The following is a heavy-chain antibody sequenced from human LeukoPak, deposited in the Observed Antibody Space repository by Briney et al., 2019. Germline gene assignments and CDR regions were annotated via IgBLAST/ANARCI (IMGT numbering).Heavy chain of an antibody. V-gene: IGHV3-23*01. J-gene: IGHJ4*02. CDR2: ISDSGGRT. D-gene: IGHD3-22*01. CDR1: GLTLSNYG. Sequence: GGSLRLSCAVSGLTLSNYGMSWVRQAPGKGLEWVAGISDSGGRTNYADSVKGRFTISRDNPKNTLYLQVNSLRAEDTAVYFCAKRGVVIRVILGGFHKEAYYFDSWGQGALVTVSS. CDR3: AKRGVVIRVILGGFHKEAYYFDS.